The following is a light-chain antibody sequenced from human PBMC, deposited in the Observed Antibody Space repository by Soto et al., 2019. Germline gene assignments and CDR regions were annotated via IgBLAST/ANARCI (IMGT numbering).Light chain of an antibody. CDR1: QSLLHSNGYTY. CDR2: LGS. Sequence: DIVMTQSPLSLPVTPGEPASISCRSSQSLLHSNGYTYLDWYLQKPGQSPQLLIYLGSNRASGVPDRFSGSGSGTEFTLKISRVEAEDVGVYYCMQALQTPPTFGQGTRLEIK. V-gene: IGKV2-28*01. CDR3: MQALQTPPT. J-gene: IGKJ5*01.